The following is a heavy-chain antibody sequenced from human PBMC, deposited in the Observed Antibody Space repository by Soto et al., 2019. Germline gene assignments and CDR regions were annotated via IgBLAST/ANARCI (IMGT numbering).Heavy chain of an antibody. D-gene: IGHD2-21*02. V-gene: IGHV4-59*08. J-gene: IGHJ4*02. CDR1: GGSINNYY. CDR3: ARARAYCGGDCQVFDY. CDR2: IYYSGTT. Sequence: SETLSLTCTVSGGSINNYYWSWIRQPPGKGLEWIGYIYYSGTTNYNSSLNSRVTISVDTSKNQFSLKLSSVTAADTAVYYCARARAYCGGDCQVFDYWGQGTLVTVS.